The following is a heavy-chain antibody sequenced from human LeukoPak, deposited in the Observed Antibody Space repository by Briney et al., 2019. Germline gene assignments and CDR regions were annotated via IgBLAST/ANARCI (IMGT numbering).Heavy chain of an antibody. CDR3: ARLSGYSYGLFDY. Sequence: PSETLSLTRTVPGGSISSSSYYWGWIRQPPGKGLEWIGSIYYSGSTYYNPSLKSRVTISVDTSKNQFSLKLSSVSAADTAVYYCARLSGYSYGLFDYWAQGTLVTVS. D-gene: IGHD5-18*01. J-gene: IGHJ4*02. CDR2: IYYSGST. CDR1: GGSISSSSYY. V-gene: IGHV4-39*01.